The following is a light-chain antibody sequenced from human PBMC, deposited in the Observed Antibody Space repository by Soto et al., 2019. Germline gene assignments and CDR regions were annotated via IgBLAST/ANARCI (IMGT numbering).Light chain of an antibody. J-gene: IGKJ2*01. V-gene: IGKV2-28*01. CDR3: MQPLEMPRT. CDR2: LGS. Sequence: IVMTHSPLSLPVNPGEPDSISCRSTQSLLHINGYNYLDWYLQTPVQSQQLLIYLGSNRASGVTDRFSGSGSGTDFTLKNSRVEAEDVGVYYCMQPLEMPRTFGQGNKVQLK. CDR1: QSLLHINGYNY.